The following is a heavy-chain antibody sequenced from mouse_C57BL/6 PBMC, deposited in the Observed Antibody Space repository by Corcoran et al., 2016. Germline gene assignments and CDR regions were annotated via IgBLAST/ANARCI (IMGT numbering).Heavy chain of an antibody. D-gene: IGHD2-4*01. V-gene: IGHV9-3*01. CDR3: ASPYGLLDY. Sequence: QIQLVQSGPELKKPGETVKISCKASGYTFTTYGMSWVKQAPGKGLKWMGWINTYSGVPTYADDFKGRFAFSLETSASTAYLQINNLKNEDTATYFCASPYGLLDYWGQGTTLTVSS. J-gene: IGHJ2*01. CDR2: INTYSGVP. CDR1: GYTFTTYG.